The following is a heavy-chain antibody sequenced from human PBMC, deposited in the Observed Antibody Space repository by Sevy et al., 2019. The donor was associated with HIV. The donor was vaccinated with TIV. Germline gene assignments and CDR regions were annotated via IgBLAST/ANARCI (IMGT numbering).Heavy chain of an antibody. CDR1: GYTFTSYG. V-gene: IGHV1-18*01. CDR3: ARGESLGVYYDILTGYYKNGMDV. J-gene: IGHJ6*02. D-gene: IGHD3-9*01. Sequence: ASVKVSCKASGYTFTSYGISWVRQAPGQGLEWMGWISAYNGNTNYAQKLQGRVTMTTDTSTSTAYMALRSLRSDDTAVYYCARGESLGVYYDILTGYYKNGMDVWGQGTTVTVSS. CDR2: ISAYNGNT.